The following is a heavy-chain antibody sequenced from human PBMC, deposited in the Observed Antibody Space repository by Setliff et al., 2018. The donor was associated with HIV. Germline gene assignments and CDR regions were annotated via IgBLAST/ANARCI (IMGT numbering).Heavy chain of an antibody. Sequence: GGSLRLSCAASGFTFSSYAMHWVRQAPGKGLEWVAVISYDGSNKYYADSVKGRFTISRDNSKNTLYLQMNSLRAEDTAVYYCARPGIQASYYFDYWGQGTLVTV. CDR2: ISYDGSNK. D-gene: IGHD3-10*01. J-gene: IGHJ4*02. V-gene: IGHV3-30-3*01. CDR3: ARPGIQASYYFDY. CDR1: GFTFSSYA.